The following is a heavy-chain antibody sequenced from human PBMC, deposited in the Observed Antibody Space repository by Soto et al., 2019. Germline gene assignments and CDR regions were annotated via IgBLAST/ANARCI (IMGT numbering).Heavy chain of an antibody. D-gene: IGHD3-3*01. J-gene: IGHJ6*02. CDR2: IFSNDEK. V-gene: IGHV2-26*01. CDR1: GFSLSNARMG. Sequence: SGPTLVNPTETLTLTCTVSGFSLSNARMGVSWIRQPPGKALEWLAHIFSNDEKSYSTSLKSRLTISKDTSKSQVVLTMTNMDPVDTATYYCARIMGNTIFGVVIMAYYGMDVWGQGTTVTVSS. CDR3: ARIMGNTIFGVVIMAYYGMDV.